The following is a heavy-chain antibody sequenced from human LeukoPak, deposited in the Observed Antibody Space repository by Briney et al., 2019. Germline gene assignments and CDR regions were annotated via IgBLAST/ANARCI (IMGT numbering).Heavy chain of an antibody. CDR3: ARGFSQLPDMGNWFDL. CDR2: IYYSGST. D-gene: IGHD2-2*01. J-gene: IGHJ5*02. Sequence: TLSLTCTVSGGSISSGDYYWSWIRQPPGKGLEWIGYIYYSGSTYYNPSLKSRVTISVDTSKNQFSLKLSSVTAADTAVYYCARGFSQLPDMGNWFDLWGQGTLVTVSS. CDR1: GGSISSGDYY. V-gene: IGHV4-30-4*01.